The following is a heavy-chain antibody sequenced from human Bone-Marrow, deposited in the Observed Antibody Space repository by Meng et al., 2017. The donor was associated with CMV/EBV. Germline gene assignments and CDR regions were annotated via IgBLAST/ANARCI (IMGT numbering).Heavy chain of an antibody. J-gene: IGHJ6*02. D-gene: IGHD3-16*02. Sequence: GESLKISCQGSGFSFISYWVAWVRQTPGKGLEWMGSIYVGDSDTKYSPPFEGQVIISVDKSITTAYLQWRSLKASDTAIYYCARHDSQHRYYGLDAWGQGTMVTVSS. V-gene: IGHV5-51*01. CDR1: GFSFISYW. CDR2: IYVGDSDT. CDR3: ARHDSQHRYYGLDA.